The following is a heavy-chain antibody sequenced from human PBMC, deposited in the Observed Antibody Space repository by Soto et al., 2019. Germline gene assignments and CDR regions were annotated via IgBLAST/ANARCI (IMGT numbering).Heavy chain of an antibody. CDR3: AGFGHAWANPFDI. V-gene: IGHV4-59*12. CDR1: GGSISIYY. D-gene: IGHD1-26*01. J-gene: IGHJ3*02. CDR2: IDYSGGT. Sequence: QVQLQESGPGLVKPSETLSLTCTVSGGSISIYYWSWIRQPPGQGLEWVGYIDYSGGTNYNSSLKSRVNISVDTSRNQLSLKLSSVTDADTAMYYCAGFGHAWANPFDIWGQGTMVTVSS.